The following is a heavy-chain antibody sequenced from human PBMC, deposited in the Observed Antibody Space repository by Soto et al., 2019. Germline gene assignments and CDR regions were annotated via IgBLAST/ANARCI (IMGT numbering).Heavy chain of an antibody. J-gene: IGHJ6*02. V-gene: IGHV3-33*01. D-gene: IGHD3-10*01. CDR3: AREYRVVIDYYYYGMDV. CDR2: IWYDGSNK. CDR1: GFTFSSYG. Sequence: GGSLRLSXAASGFTFSSYGMHWVRQAPGKGLEWVAVIWYDGSNKYYADSVKGRFTISRDNSKNTLYLQMNSLRAEDTAVYYCAREYRVVIDYYYYGMDVWGQGATVTVSS.